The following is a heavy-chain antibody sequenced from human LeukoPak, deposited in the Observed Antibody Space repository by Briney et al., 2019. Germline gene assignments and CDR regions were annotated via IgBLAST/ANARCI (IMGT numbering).Heavy chain of an antibody. CDR3: AKPRAVVVAASFDY. Sequence: GGSLRLSCAASGFTFSSYGMHWVRQAPGKGLEWVAFIRYDGSNKYYADSVKGRFTISRDNSKSTLYLQMNSLRAEDTAVYYCAKPRAVVVAASFDYWGQGTLVTVSS. J-gene: IGHJ4*02. D-gene: IGHD2-15*01. CDR1: GFTFSSYG. CDR2: IRYDGSNK. V-gene: IGHV3-30*02.